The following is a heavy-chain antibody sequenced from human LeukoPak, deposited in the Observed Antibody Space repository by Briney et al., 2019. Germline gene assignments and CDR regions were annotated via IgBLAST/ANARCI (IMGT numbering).Heavy chain of an antibody. CDR1: GGSFSGYY. J-gene: IGHJ6*02. V-gene: IGHV4-34*01. D-gene: IGHD5-18*01. CDR2: INHSGST. CDR3: ARARCSYGYYYYYGMDV. Sequence: SETLSLTCAVYGGSFSGYYWSWIRQPPGKGLEWIGEINHSGSTNYNPSLKSRVTISVDTSKNQFSLKLSSVTAADTAVYYCARARCSYGYYYYYGMDVWGQGTTVTVSS.